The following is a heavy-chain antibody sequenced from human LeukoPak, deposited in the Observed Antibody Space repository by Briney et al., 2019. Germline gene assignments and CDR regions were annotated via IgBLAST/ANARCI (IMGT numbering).Heavy chain of an antibody. J-gene: IGHJ1*01. CDR1: GGSISSYY. V-gene: IGHV4-34*01. Sequence: TSETLSLTCTVSGGSISSYYWSWIRQPPGKGLEWIGEINHSGSTNYNPSLKSRVTISVDTSKNQFSLKLSSVTAADTAVYYCARRFRSVTTLQHWGQGTLVTVSS. CDR2: INHSGST. CDR3: ARRFRSVTTLQH. D-gene: IGHD4-17*01.